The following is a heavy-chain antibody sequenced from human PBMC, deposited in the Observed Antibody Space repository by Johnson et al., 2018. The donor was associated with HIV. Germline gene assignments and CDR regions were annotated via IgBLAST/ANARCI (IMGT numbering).Heavy chain of an antibody. D-gene: IGHD3-16*01. CDR3: ARGGSDVFDI. V-gene: IGHV3-11*04. Sequence: QVQLVEFGGGLVQPGGSLRLSCAASGFTFSDYYMSWIRQAPGKGLEWVSYITGSGTVVYYADSVKGRFTIYRDNAKNSLYLKMNSLRADDTAVYYCARGGSDVFDIWGRGTMVTVSS. CDR2: ITGSGTVV. J-gene: IGHJ3*02. CDR1: GFTFSDYY.